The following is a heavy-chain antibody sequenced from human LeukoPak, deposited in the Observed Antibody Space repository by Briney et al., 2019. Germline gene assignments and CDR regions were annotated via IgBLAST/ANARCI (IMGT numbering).Heavy chain of an antibody. D-gene: IGHD1-26*01. CDR2: IYIGGST. J-gene: IGHJ5*02. CDR1: GFTVSSNY. Sequence: GGSLRLACAASGFTVSSNYMSWVRQAPGKGLELVTDIYIGGSTYYAPSAKGRFTISRDNSTTTLYLQMNRLRAEDTAVYYCARVVGNWFDPWGQGTLVTVSS. CDR3: ARVVGNWFDP. V-gene: IGHV3-53*01.